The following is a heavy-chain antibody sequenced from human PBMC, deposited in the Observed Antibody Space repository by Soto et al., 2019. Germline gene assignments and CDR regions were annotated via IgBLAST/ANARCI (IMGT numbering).Heavy chain of an antibody. V-gene: IGHV4-59*01. CDR2: IYYTGST. Sequence: SETLSLTCTVSSGSISTYYWSWIRQPPGKGLEWIGYIYYTGSTNYNPSLKTRVAISMDTSKNQFSLNLSSVTAADTAVYYCAGALNGAFLDFWGWGTLVTVS. CDR3: AGALNGAFLDF. CDR1: SGSISTYY. J-gene: IGHJ4*02. D-gene: IGHD3-3*01.